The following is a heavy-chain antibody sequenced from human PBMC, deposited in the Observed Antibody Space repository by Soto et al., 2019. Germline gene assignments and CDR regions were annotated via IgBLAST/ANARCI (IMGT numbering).Heavy chain of an antibody. J-gene: IGHJ6*02. CDR1: GFTFSRYA. V-gene: IGHV3-30-3*01. Sequence: GGSLRLSCAASGFTFSRYAMHWVRQAPCKGLEWVAVISYDGSNKYYADSVKGRFTISRDNSKNTLYLQMNSLRAEDTAVYYCARDLRVTIFGEALYYYYYGMDVWGQGTTVPVS. D-gene: IGHD3-3*01. CDR3: ARDLRVTIFGEALYYYYYGMDV. CDR2: ISYDGSNK.